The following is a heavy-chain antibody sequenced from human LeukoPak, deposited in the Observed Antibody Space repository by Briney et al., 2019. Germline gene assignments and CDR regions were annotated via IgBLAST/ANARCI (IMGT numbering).Heavy chain of an antibody. CDR2: IYYSGST. V-gene: IGHV4-59*01. CDR3: ARTTEGGYTYDYFYYYYMDV. CDR1: GGSINSYY. D-gene: IGHD5-18*01. J-gene: IGHJ6*03. Sequence: SETLSLTCTVSGGSINSYYWSWIRQSPGKGLEWIGYIYYSGSTNHNPSLKSRVTMSVDMSKNQFSLKLRSVTAADTAVYYCARTTEGGYTYDYFYYYYMDVWGKGTTVTISS.